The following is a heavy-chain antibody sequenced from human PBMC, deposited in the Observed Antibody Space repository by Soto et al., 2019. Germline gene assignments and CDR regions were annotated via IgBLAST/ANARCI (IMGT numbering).Heavy chain of an antibody. J-gene: IGHJ4*02. CDR2: IYHSGST. D-gene: IGHD3-10*01. V-gene: IGHV4-30-2*01. Sequence: SETLSLTCAVSGGSISSGGYSWSWIRQPPGKGLEWIGYIYHSGSTYYNPSLKSRVTISVDRSKNQFSLKLSSVTAEDTAVYYCAGDPYYYASDYWGQGTLVTVSS. CDR3: AGDPYYYASDY. CDR1: GGSISSGGYS.